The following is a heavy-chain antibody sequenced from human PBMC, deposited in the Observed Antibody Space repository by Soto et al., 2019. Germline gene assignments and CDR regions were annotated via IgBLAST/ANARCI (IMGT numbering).Heavy chain of an antibody. J-gene: IGHJ5*02. CDR2: IYHSGST. Sequence: SETLSLTCAVSGGSISSGGYSWSWIRQPPGKGLEWIGYIYHSGSTNYNPSLNSRVTISVDRSKNQFSLKLNSVTAADTAVYYCARGRIIGPWGRGALVTVSS. V-gene: IGHV4-30-2*01. CDR1: GGSISSGGYS. CDR3: ARGRIIGP. D-gene: IGHD2-15*01.